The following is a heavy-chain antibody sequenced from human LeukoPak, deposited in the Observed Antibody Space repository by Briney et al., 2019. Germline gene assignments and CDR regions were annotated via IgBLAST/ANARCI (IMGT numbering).Heavy chain of an antibody. V-gene: IGHV1-8*01. CDR3: ARGPDSSGWYSIYYYYYYGMDV. Sequence: ASVKVSCKASGYTFTSYDINWVRQATGQGLERMGWMNPNSGNTGYAQKFQGRVTMTRNTSISTAYMELSSLRSEDTAVYYCARGPDSSGWYSIYYYYYYGMDVWGQGTTVTVSS. D-gene: IGHD6-19*01. J-gene: IGHJ6*02. CDR1: GYTFTSYD. CDR2: MNPNSGNT.